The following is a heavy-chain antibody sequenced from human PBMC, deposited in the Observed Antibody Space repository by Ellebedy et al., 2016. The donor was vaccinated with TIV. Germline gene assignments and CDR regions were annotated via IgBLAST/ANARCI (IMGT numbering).Heavy chain of an antibody. V-gene: IGHV3-33*01. CDR3: ARDLDPSGHYSWLDP. J-gene: IGHJ5*02. Sequence: GESLKISCAAPGFTFSNHGMHWVRQAPGKGLECLTIIWNHGNDAKYADSVRGRFTVSRDNSKNTLYLQMNSLRDEDTAVYYCARDLDPSGHYSWLDPWGQGTLVTVSS. CDR2: IWNHGNDA. D-gene: IGHD3-22*01. CDR1: GFTFSNHG.